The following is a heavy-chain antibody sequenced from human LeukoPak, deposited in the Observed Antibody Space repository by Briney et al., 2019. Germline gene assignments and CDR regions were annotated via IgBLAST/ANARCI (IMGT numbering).Heavy chain of an antibody. D-gene: IGHD6-13*01. V-gene: IGHV3-9*01. CDR3: AKDRYSSSWLFDY. CDR2: ISWNSGSI. Sequence: GGSLRLPCAASGFTFDDYAMHWVRQAPGKGLEWVSGISWNSGSIGYADSVKGRFTISRDNAKNSLYLQMNSLRAEDTALYYCAKDRYSSSWLFDYWGQGTLVTVSS. J-gene: IGHJ4*02. CDR1: GFTFDDYA.